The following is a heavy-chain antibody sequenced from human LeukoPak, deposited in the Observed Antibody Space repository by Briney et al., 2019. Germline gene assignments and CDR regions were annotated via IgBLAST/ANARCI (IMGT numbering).Heavy chain of an antibody. V-gene: IGHV3-7*01. Sequence: GGSLRLSCAASGFTFSSYWMSWVRQAPGKGLEWVANIKQDGSEKYYVDSVKGRFTISRDNAKNSLYLQMNSLRAEDTAVYYCARDQYYYDSSGYYGVDYWGQGTLVTVSS. CDR3: ARDQYYYDSSGYYGVDY. CDR2: IKQDGSEK. CDR1: GFTFSSYW. D-gene: IGHD3-22*01. J-gene: IGHJ4*02.